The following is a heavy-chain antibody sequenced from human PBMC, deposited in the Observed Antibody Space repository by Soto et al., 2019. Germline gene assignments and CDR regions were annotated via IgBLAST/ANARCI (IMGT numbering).Heavy chain of an antibody. CDR3: AKDPTSYDSSAQFDS. Sequence: EVQLLESGGRLVQPGGSLRLSCAASGFSFSIYAMNWVRQAPGKGLEWVSGISGGGGSTYHADSVKGRFTISRDNSKNTLDPQMNSLRAADTAVYYCAKDPTSYDSSAQFDSWGQGTLVTVSS. D-gene: IGHD3-22*01. V-gene: IGHV3-23*01. J-gene: IGHJ4*02. CDR1: GFSFSIYA. CDR2: ISGGGGST.